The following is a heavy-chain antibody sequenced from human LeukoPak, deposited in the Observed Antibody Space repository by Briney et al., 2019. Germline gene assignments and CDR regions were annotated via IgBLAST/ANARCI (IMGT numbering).Heavy chain of an antibody. J-gene: IGHJ4*02. CDR3: ATDRGDGYKGFDY. CDR1: GFRFNSCG. CDR2: IWYDGTYK. D-gene: IGHD5-24*01. Sequence: GGSQRLSCAASGFRFNSCGFHWARQAPGKGLEWVAVIWYDGTYKFYGDSVKGRFTISRDNSKSTVYLQMNSLRVEDTAVYYCATDRGDGYKGFDYWGQGTLVTVSS. V-gene: IGHV3-33*01.